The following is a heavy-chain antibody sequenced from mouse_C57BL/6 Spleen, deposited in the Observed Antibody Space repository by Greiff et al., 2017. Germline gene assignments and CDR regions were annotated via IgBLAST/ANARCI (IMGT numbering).Heavy chain of an antibody. CDR2: INPNNGGT. J-gene: IGHJ3*01. V-gene: IGHV1-26*01. Sequence: VQLQQSGPELVKPGASVKISCKASGYTFTDYYMNWVKQRPGKSLEWIGDINPNNGGTSYNQKFKGKATLTVDKYSSTSYMELRSLTSEESAVYYCARMDWDYDGFAYWGQGTLVTGSA. CDR3: ARMDWDYDGFAY. CDR1: GYTFTDYY. D-gene: IGHD2-4*01.